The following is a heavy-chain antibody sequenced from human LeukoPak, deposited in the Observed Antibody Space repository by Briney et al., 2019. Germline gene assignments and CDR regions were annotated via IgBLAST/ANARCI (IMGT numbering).Heavy chain of an antibody. V-gene: IGHV4-4*07. Sequence: SETLSLTCTVSGGSISSYYWSWIRQPAGKGLEWIGRIYTSWNTNYNPSLKSRVTMSVDTSKNQFSLKLSSVTAADTAVYYCARWYYDSSGYYFDYWGQGTLVTVSS. J-gene: IGHJ4*02. CDR2: IYTSWNT. CDR3: ARWYYDSSGYYFDY. D-gene: IGHD3-22*01. CDR1: GGSISSYY.